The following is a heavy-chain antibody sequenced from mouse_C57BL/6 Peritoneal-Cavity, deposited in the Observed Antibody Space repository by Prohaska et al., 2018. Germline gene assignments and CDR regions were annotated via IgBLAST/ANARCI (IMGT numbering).Heavy chain of an antibody. D-gene: IGHD1-1*01. J-gene: IGHJ4*01. CDR2: INPDSSTI. CDR3: ARRDGSPFYYAMDY. CDR1: GLDFSRSW. Sequence: GGLVQPGGSLKLSCAASGLDFSRSWMSWVRRAPGKGLEWIGEINPDSSTINYEPYLKDKFIISRDNAKNTLDLQMSKVRSEDTALYYCARRDGSPFYYAMDYWGQGTSVTVSS. V-gene: IGHV4-1*01.